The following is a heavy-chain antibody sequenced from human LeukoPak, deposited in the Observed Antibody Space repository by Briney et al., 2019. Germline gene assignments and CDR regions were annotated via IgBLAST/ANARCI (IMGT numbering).Heavy chain of an antibody. V-gene: IGHV3-9*01. CDR1: GFTFDDFA. D-gene: IGHD4-17*01. CDR2: IAWNGGRA. J-gene: IGHJ4*02. CDR3: ARDHYGDYAYFDY. Sequence: GRSLRLSCVASGFTFDDFAMHWVRQVPGKGLEWVSGIAWNGGRAAFADSVKGRFNISRDNAKNSLYLQMNSLRAEDTAVYYCARDHYGDYAYFDYWGQGTLVTVSS.